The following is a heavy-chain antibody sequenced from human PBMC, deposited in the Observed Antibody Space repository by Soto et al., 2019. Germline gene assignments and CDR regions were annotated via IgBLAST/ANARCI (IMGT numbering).Heavy chain of an antibody. CDR2: ISGSGGRT. CDR3: AKDGTNYGDYGFDN. CDR1: GFTFSSYA. D-gene: IGHD4-17*01. Sequence: EVQLLESGGGLIQPGGSLRLSCEASGFTFSSYAMSWVRQAPGKGLEWVSAISGSGGRTYYADSVKGRFTISRDNSRNAVYLQMNSPRAEDTAVYYCAKDGTNYGDYGFDNWGQGTLVIVSS. V-gene: IGHV3-23*01. J-gene: IGHJ4*02.